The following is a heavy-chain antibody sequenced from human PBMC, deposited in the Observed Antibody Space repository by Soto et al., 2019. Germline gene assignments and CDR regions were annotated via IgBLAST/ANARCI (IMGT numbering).Heavy chain of an antibody. D-gene: IGHD6-6*01. CDR1: GGSISSYY. Sequence: SETLSLTCTVSGGSISSYYWSWIRQPPGKGLEWIGYIYYSGSTNYNPSLKSRVTISVDTSKNQFSLKLSSVTAADTAVYYCARVTRSSSASTNFDYWGQGTLVTVSS. V-gene: IGHV4-59*01. J-gene: IGHJ4*02. CDR3: ARVTRSSSASTNFDY. CDR2: IYYSGST.